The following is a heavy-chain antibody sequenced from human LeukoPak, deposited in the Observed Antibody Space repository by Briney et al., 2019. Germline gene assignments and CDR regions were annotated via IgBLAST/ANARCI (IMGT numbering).Heavy chain of an antibody. D-gene: IGHD3-22*01. CDR2: MNPNSGNT. V-gene: IGHV1-8*01. J-gene: IGHJ3*02. CDR3: ARGEAWHYDSSGYYSDAFDI. CDR1: GYTFTSYD. Sequence: ASVKVSCKASGYTFTSYDINWVRQATGQGLEWMGWMNPNSGNTGYAQKFQGRVTMTRNISISTAYMELSSLRSEDTAVYYCARGEAWHYDSSGYYSDAFDIWGQGTMVTVSS.